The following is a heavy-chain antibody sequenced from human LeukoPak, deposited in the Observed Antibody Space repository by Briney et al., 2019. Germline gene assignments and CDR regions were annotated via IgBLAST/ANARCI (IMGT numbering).Heavy chain of an antibody. CDR2: IYPDDSDA. J-gene: IGHJ5*01. V-gene: IGHV5-51*01. CDR3: ARRQTWNYDS. Sequence: GESLKISCKGSGYSFNTYWIAWVRQMPGKGLEWMGIIYPDDSDARYSPSFQGHVTISVGKSISTTYLQWSSLQASDTAMYYCARRQTWNYDSWGQGTLVTVSS. D-gene: IGHD1-7*01. CDR1: GYSFNTYW.